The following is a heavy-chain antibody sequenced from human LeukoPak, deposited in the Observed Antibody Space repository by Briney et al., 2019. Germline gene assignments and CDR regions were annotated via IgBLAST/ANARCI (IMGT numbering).Heavy chain of an antibody. CDR2: ILDRGDST. CDR1: GFTFRNYV. Sequence: GGSLRLSCAASGFTFRNYVMIWVRQAPGKGLEWVSAILDRGDSTYYADSVKGRFTISRDNSKNTLYLQIDSLRAEDPAVYYCAKEIRFADPPMVTVDYGGQDTVVTVS. CDR3: AKEIRFADPPMVTVDY. V-gene: IGHV3-23*01. J-gene: IGHJ4*02. D-gene: IGHD5-18*01.